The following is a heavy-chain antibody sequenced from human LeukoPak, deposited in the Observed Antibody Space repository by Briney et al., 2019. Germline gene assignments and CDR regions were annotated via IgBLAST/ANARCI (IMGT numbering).Heavy chain of an antibody. V-gene: IGHV4-39*07. CDR2: IYYSGST. Sequence: PSETLSLTCTVSGGSISSSSYYWGWIRQPPGKGLEWIGSIYYSGSTYYNPSLKSRVTISVDTSKNQFSLKLSSVTAADTAVYYCASGSSIVGATGAFDIWGQGTMVTVSS. CDR1: GGSISSSSYY. D-gene: IGHD1-26*01. CDR3: ASGSSIVGATGAFDI. J-gene: IGHJ3*02.